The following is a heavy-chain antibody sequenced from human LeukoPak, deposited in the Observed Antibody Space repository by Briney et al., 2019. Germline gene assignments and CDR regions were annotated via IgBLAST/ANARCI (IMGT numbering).Heavy chain of an antibody. CDR3: ARDRSRYSYGWDYFDY. J-gene: IGHJ4*02. Sequence: ASVKVSCKASGYTFTSYVISWVRQAPGQGLEWMGWISAYNGNTNYAQKLQGRVTMTTDTSTSTAYMELRSLRSDDTAVYYCARDRSRYSYGWDYFDYWGQGTLVTVSS. D-gene: IGHD5-18*01. V-gene: IGHV1-18*01. CDR1: GYTFTSYV. CDR2: ISAYNGNT.